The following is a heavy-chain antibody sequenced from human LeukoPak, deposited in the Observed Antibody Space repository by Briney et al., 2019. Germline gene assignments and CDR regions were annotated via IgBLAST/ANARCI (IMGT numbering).Heavy chain of an antibody. V-gene: IGHV4-59*02. D-gene: IGHD7-27*01. CDR3: ASRKLGNDY. J-gene: IGHJ4*02. Sequence: SETLSLTGTVSGGSVTDYYWSWIRQSPGKGLEWIGYIYYTGTSYNPSLKSRVTISADTSKNQFSLKLISVTAADTAVYYCASRKLGNDYWGQGTLVTVSS. CDR1: GGSVTDYY. CDR2: IYYTGT.